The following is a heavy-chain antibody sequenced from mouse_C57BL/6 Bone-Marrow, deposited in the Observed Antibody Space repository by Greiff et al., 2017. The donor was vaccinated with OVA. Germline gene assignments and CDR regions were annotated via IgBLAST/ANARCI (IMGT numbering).Heavy chain of an antibody. CDR3: ARGLWLRRRGVYFDY. J-gene: IGHJ2*01. D-gene: IGHD2-2*01. Sequence: VQLQESGPELVKPGASVKISCKASGYAFSSSWMNWVKQRPGKGLEWIGRLYPGDGDTNYNGKFKGKATLTADKSSSTAYMQLSSLTSEDSAVYFCARGLWLRRRGVYFDYWGQGTTLTVSS. CDR1: GYAFSSSW. CDR2: LYPGDGDT. V-gene: IGHV1-82*01.